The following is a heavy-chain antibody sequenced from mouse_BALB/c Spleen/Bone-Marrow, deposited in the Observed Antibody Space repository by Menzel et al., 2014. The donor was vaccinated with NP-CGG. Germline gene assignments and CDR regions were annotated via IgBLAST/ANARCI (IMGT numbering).Heavy chain of an antibody. CDR3: ARFIATAYAMDY. CDR1: GYAFSNYL. D-gene: IGHD1-1*01. V-gene: IGHV1-54*01. Sequence: QVQLQQSGAELVRPGTSVKVSCKASGYAFSNYLIEWVKQRPGQGLEWIGVINPGSGDINYNEKFKGKAALTADKSSSTAYMQLSSLTSDDSAVNFCARFIATAYAMDYWGQGTSVTVSS. J-gene: IGHJ4*01. CDR2: INPGSGDI.